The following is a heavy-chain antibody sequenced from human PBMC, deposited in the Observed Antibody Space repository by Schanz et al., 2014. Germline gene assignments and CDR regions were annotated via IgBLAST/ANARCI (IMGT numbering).Heavy chain of an antibody. J-gene: IGHJ4*02. CDR1: GFTFTNYA. D-gene: IGHD2-21*02. Sequence: DVQLLESGGGLVQPGGSLRLSCAASGFTFTNYAMSWVRQAPGKGLEWVSLISDSGDTAYYADSVKGRFTISRDNAKNSLFLQMNGLRVEDTAVYYCVRERTNYGGNSYFFDHWGQGTLVTVSS. CDR2: ISDSGDTA. CDR3: VRERTNYGGNSYFFDH. V-gene: IGHV3-23*01.